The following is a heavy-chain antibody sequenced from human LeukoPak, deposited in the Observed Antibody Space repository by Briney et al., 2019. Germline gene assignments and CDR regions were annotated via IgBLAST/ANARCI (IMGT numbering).Heavy chain of an antibody. V-gene: IGHV3-21*01. CDR3: ARGSSRADY. Sequence: GGSLRLSCVASGITFSSYTINWVRQAPGKGLEWVSSISSSSTYIYYADSVKGRLTISRDNAKNSLYLQMNSLRAEDTAVYYCARGSSRADYWGQGTLVTVSP. CDR2: ISSSSTYI. CDR1: GITFSSYT. D-gene: IGHD6-19*01. J-gene: IGHJ4*02.